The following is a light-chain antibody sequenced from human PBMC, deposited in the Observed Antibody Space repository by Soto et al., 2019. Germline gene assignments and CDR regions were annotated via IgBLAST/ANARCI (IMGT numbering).Light chain of an antibody. V-gene: IGKV3-20*01. CDR2: GAS. Sequence: EIVLTQTPATLSLSPGERATLSCRDSQNIGDNYLAWDQQKPGQAPRLLIYGASARGTGIPDRFSASGSGTDFTLTISRLEPDDFAVYYCHQYSRSPVTFSPLTFGGGSKVEI. CDR3: HQYSRSPVTFSPLT. J-gene: IGKJ4*01. CDR1: QNIGDNY.